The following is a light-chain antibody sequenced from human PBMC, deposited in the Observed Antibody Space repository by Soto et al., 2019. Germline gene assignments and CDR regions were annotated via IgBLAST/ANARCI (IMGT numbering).Light chain of an antibody. V-gene: IGLV1-40*01. CDR1: IGADFD. Sequence: QLVLTQPPSVSGAPGQRVNISCTNIGADFDVLWYQQLPGTAPKLLINANDNRPAGVTDRFSGSKSGSSAYLAITGLRAEDEATYYCQSFDRSQTYDNRLSGVFGGGTKLTVL. CDR2: AND. J-gene: IGLJ3*02. CDR3: QSFDRSQTYDNRLSGV.